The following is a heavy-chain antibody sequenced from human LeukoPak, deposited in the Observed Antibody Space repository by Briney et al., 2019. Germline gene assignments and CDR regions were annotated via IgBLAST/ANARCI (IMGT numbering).Heavy chain of an antibody. D-gene: IGHD6-19*01. CDR2: ISTYNANT. CDR3: ARREAYSSGWPFDY. J-gene: IGHJ4*02. V-gene: IGHV1-18*01. Sequence: ASVKVSCKASGYTFTSYGISWVRQAPGQGLEWMGWISTYNANTNYAQKLQGRVTMTTDTSTSTAYMEVRSLRSDDTAVYYCARREAYSSGWPFDYWGQGTLVTVPS. CDR1: GYTFTSYG.